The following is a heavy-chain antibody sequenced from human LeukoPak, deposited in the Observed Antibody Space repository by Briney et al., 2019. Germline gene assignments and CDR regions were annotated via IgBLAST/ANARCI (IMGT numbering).Heavy chain of an antibody. CDR2: IYYSGST. J-gene: IGHJ4*02. D-gene: IGHD5-24*01. V-gene: IGHV4-59*01. Sequence: PSETLSLTCTVSGGSISSYYWSWIRQPPGKGLEWIGYIYYSGSTNYNPSLKSRVTISVDTSKNQFSLKLSSVTAADTAVYYCARAGRWLQLQFFDYWGQGTLVTVPS. CDR3: ARAGRWLQLQFFDY. CDR1: GGSISSYY.